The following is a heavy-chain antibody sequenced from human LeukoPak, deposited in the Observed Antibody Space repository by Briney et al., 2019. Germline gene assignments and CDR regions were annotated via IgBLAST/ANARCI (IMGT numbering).Heavy chain of an antibody. Sequence: PGGSLRLSCAASGFTFSSYWMSWVRQAPGKGLEWVANIKQDGSEKYYVDSVKGRFTISRDNAKNSLYLQMNSLRAEDTAVYYCARDNYDFWSGPDYWGQGTLVTVSS. CDR1: GFTFSSYW. V-gene: IGHV3-7*01. CDR3: ARDNYDFWSGPDY. D-gene: IGHD3-3*01. J-gene: IGHJ4*02. CDR2: IKQDGSEK.